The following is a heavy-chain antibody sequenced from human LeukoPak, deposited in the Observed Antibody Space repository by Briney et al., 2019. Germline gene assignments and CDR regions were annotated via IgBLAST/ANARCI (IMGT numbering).Heavy chain of an antibody. CDR3: ARLYSGYDIGGYLGPSYRILLTNFDY. D-gene: IGHD5-12*01. CDR2: ISYDGSNK. J-gene: IGHJ4*02. V-gene: IGHV3-30*04. Sequence: GGSLRLSCAASGFTFSSYAMHWVRQAPGKGLEWVAVISYDGSNKYYADSVKGRFTISRDNSKNTLYLQMNSLRAEDTAVYYCARLYSGYDIGGYLGPSYRILLTNFDYWGQGTLVTVSS. CDR1: GFTFSSYA.